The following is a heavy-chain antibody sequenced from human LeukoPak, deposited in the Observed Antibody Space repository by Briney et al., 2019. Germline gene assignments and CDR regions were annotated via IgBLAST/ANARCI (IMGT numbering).Heavy chain of an antibody. J-gene: IGHJ4*02. V-gene: IGHV4-39*01. D-gene: IGHD5-18*01. Sequence: SETLSLTCTVSGGSISSSSYYWGWIRQPPGKGLEWIGSIYYSGSTYSNPSLKSRVTISVDTSKSQFSLKLSSVTAADTAVYYCARDGYTYGSFDYWGQGTLVTVSS. CDR2: IYYSGST. CDR3: ARDGYTYGSFDY. CDR1: GGSISSSSYY.